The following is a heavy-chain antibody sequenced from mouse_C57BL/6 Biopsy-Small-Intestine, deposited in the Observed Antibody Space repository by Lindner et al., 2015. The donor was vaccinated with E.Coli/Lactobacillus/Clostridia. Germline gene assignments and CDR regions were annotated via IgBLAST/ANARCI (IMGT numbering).Heavy chain of an antibody. V-gene: IGHV1-62-2*01. Sequence: VQLQESGAELVKPGASVKLSCKASGYTFTEFAIHWVKQRSGQGLEWIGWFYPGSGSIKYNEKFKDKATLTADKSSSTVYMGLSRLTSEDSAVYFCARHEDYYGSSYAMDYWGQGTSVIVSS. CDR1: GYTFTEFA. D-gene: IGHD1-1*01. J-gene: IGHJ4*01. CDR3: ARHEDYYGSSYAMDY. CDR2: FYPGSGSI.